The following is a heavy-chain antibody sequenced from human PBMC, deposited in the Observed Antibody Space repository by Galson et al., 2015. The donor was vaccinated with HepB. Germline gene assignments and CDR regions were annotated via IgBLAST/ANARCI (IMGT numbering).Heavy chain of an antibody. CDR3: AREESLAAAGTGFDY. CDR1: GFTFSSYA. V-gene: IGHV3-30*04. J-gene: IGHJ4*02. D-gene: IGHD6-13*01. Sequence: SLRLSCAASGFTFSSYAMHWVRQAPGKGLEWVAVISYDGSNKYYADSVKGRFTISRDNSKNTLYLQMNSLRAEDTAVYYCAREESLAAAGTGFDYWGQGTLVTVSS. CDR2: ISYDGSNK.